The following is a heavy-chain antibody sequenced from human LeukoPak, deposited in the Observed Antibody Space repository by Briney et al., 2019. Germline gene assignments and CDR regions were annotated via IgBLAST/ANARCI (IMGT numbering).Heavy chain of an antibody. V-gene: IGHV1-69*04. J-gene: IGHJ6*02. CDR2: IIPILGIA. CDR1: AGTFSSYA. CDR3: ARGTMVRGVSYYGMDV. D-gene: IGHD3-10*01. Sequence: SVTVSFKASAGTFSSYAISWLRQAPGQGLEWMGRIIPILGIANYAQKFQGRVTITADKSTSTAYMELSSLRSEDTAVYYCARGTMVRGVSYYGMDVWGQGTTVTVSS.